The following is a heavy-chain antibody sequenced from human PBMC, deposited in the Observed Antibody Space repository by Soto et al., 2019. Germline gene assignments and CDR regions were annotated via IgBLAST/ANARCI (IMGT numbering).Heavy chain of an antibody. J-gene: IGHJ5*02. CDR2: IFSNDDK. V-gene: IGHV2-26*01. CDR3: ALIKDCSRTDCYLASFDP. CDR1: GLSLSTGKLG. Sequence: QVTLKESGPVLVKPTETLTLTCTVSGLSLSTGKLGVSWIRQPPGKALEWLAHIFSNDDKSYSTSLRSRVTISKDTSRSQVVLTMTNMDPLDSCTYYCALIKDCSRTDCYLASFDPWGQGTLVTVSS. D-gene: IGHD2-2*01.